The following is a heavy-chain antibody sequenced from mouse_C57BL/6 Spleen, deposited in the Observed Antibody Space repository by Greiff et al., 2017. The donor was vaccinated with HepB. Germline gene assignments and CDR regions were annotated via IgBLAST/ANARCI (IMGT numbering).Heavy chain of an antibody. CDR2: ISYDGSN. CDR3: ATLLGRDY. J-gene: IGHJ2*01. V-gene: IGHV3-6*01. Sequence: EVKLVESGPGLVKPSQSLSLTCSVTGYSITSGYYWNWIRQFPGNKLEWMGYISYDGSNNYNPSLKNRISITRDTSKNQFFLKLNSVTTEDTATYYCATLLGRDYWGQGTTLTVSS. CDR1: GYSITSGYY. D-gene: IGHD4-1*01.